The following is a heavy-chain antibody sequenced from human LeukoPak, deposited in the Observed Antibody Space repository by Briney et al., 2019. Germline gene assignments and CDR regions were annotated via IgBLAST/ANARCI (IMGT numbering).Heavy chain of an antibody. V-gene: IGHV3-30*18. CDR3: AKGVDYGDNPFFDY. Sequence: GGSLRLSCAASGFTFSSYGMHWVRQAPGKGLEWVAVISYDGSNKYYADSVKGRFTISRDNSKNTLYLQMNSLRAEDTAVYYCAKGVDYGDNPFFDYWGQGTLVTVSS. D-gene: IGHD4-17*01. CDR1: GFTFSSYG. J-gene: IGHJ4*02. CDR2: ISYDGSNK.